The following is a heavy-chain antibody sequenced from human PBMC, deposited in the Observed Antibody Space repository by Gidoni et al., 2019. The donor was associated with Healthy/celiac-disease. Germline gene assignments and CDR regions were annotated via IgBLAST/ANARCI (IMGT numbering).Heavy chain of an antibody. CDR1: GFNFSSYS. CDR2: ISSSSSYI. Sequence: EVQLVESGGGLVKPGGSLRLSCAASGFNFSSYSMNWVRQAPGKGLEWVSSISSSSSYINYADSVKGRFTISRDNAKNSLYLQMNSLRAEDTAVYYCARAFDEYYFDYWGQGTLVTVSS. V-gene: IGHV3-21*01. J-gene: IGHJ4*02. CDR3: ARAFDEYYFDY.